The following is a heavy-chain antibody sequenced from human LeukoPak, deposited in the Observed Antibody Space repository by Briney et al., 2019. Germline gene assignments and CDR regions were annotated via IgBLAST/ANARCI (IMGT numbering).Heavy chain of an antibody. D-gene: IGHD3-3*01. CDR1: DGSISTYA. Sequence: SETLSLTCTVSDGSISTYAWNWIRQPPGKTLEWIGYIFYSGNTNYNPSLESRLTMSVDTSKNQFSLNLISVTAADTAVYYCARATKADDFWSGYPGVFDIWGQGTMVTAS. CDR3: ARATKADDFWSGYPGVFDI. CDR2: IFYSGNT. J-gene: IGHJ3*02. V-gene: IGHV4-59*01.